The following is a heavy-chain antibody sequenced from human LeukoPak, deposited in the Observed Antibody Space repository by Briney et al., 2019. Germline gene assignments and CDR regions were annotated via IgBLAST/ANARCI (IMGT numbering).Heavy chain of an antibody. CDR3: ARDTRLRFLEWSYPGY. D-gene: IGHD3-3*01. J-gene: IGHJ4*02. CDR2: ISAYNGNT. CDR1: GYTFTSYG. Sequence: GASVKVSCKASGYTFTSYGISWVRQAPGQGLEWMGWISAYNGNTNYAQKLQGRVTMTTDTSTSTAYMELRSLRSDDTAVYYCARDTRLRFLEWSYPGYWGQGTLVTVSS. V-gene: IGHV1-18*01.